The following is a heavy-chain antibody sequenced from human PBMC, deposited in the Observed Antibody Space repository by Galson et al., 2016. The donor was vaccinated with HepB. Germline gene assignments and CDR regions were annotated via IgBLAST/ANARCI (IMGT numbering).Heavy chain of an antibody. Sequence: PALVKPTQTLTLTCTFSGFSLSTSGVGVGWIRQPPGKALEWLALIYWDDDKRYSPSLKSRLTITKDTSKNQVVLTMTNMDPVDTATYYCAHTPRKAPAAISNWFDPWGQGTLVTVSS. CDR1: GFSLSTSGVG. CDR2: IYWDDDK. J-gene: IGHJ5*02. V-gene: IGHV2-5*02. D-gene: IGHD2-2*02. CDR3: AHTPRKAPAAISNWFDP.